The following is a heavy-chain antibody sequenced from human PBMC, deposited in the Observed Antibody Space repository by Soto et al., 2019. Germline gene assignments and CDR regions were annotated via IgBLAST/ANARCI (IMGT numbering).Heavy chain of an antibody. Sequence: EVQLLESGGGLVQPGGSLRLSCAASGFTFSSYAMSWVRQAPGKGLEWVSAISGSGGSTYYADSVKGRFTISRDNSKNTLYLQMNSLRAEVTAVYYCAKDRMGGGAFDIWGQGTMVTVSS. D-gene: IGHD2-8*01. CDR3: AKDRMGGGAFDI. CDR2: ISGSGGST. J-gene: IGHJ3*02. V-gene: IGHV3-23*01. CDR1: GFTFSSYA.